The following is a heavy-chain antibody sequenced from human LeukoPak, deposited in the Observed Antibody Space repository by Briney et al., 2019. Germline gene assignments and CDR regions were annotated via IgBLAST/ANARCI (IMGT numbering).Heavy chain of an antibody. CDR2: MNPNRGNT. CDR3: ARGVLYSPSYFDY. D-gene: IGHD2-21*01. Sequence: ASVKVSCKASGYTLTSYDTDCVRQATGRGLEWMGWMNPNRGNTGSAQKLRGRATITRNTPISTAYMELSRLRSEDTAVYYCARGVLYSPSYFDYWGQGPLVTV. CDR1: GYTLTSYD. V-gene: IGHV1-8*03. J-gene: IGHJ4*02.